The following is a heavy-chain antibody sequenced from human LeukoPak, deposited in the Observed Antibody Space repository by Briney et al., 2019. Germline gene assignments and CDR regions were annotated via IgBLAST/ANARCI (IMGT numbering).Heavy chain of an antibody. D-gene: IGHD3-10*01. Sequence: GGSLRLSCAASGFTFSNYHMNWVRQAPRKGLEWVSYISSTGTTIYYADSVKGRFTISRDNAKNSLYLQMNGLRAEDTAVYYCARIDGDLMPDYWGQGTLVTVSS. CDR3: ARIDGDLMPDY. CDR1: GFTFSNYH. CDR2: ISSTGTTI. V-gene: IGHV3-48*03. J-gene: IGHJ4*02.